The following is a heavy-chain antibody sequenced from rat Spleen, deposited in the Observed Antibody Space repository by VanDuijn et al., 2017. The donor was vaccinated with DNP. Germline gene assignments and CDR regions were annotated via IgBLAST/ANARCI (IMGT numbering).Heavy chain of an antibody. CDR2: INSAGST. D-gene: IGHD1-6*01. CDR1: GYSITSCCR. J-gene: IGHJ2*01. CDR3: ARGDILRSFDY. Sequence: EVQLQESGPGLVKPSQSLSLTCSVTGYSITSCCRWTWIRKFPGHKLEWMGYINSAGSTNYNPSLKGRISITSDTSKNQFFLPVNSVTTEDTATYYCARGDILRSFDYWGQGVMVTVSS. V-gene: IGHV3-3*01.